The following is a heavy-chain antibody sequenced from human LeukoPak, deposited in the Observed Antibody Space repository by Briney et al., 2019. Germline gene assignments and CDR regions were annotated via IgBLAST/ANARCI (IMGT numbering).Heavy chain of an antibody. CDR1: GFTFGSYA. J-gene: IGHJ4*02. Sequence: GGSLRLSCAASGFTFGSYAMSWVRQAPGKGLEWVSAISGSGGSTYYADSVKGRFTISRDNSKNTLYLQMNSLRAEDTAVYYCARERYGGIHYFDYWGQGTLVTVSS. D-gene: IGHD4-23*01. CDR2: ISGSGGST. CDR3: ARERYGGIHYFDY. V-gene: IGHV3-23*01.